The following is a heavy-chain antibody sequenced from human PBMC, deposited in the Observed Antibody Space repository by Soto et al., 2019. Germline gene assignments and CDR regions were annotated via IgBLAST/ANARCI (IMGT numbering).Heavy chain of an antibody. CDR3: ARDGVVAASNWFDP. CDR2: ISSSSSYI. CDR1: GFTFSSYA. Sequence: PGGSLRLSCAASGFTFSSYAMSWVRQAPGKGLEWVSSISSSSSYIYYADSVKGRFTISRDNAKNSLYLQMNSLRAEDTAVYYCARDGVVAASNWFDPWGQGTLVTVSS. J-gene: IGHJ5*02. V-gene: IGHV3-21*01. D-gene: IGHD2-15*01.